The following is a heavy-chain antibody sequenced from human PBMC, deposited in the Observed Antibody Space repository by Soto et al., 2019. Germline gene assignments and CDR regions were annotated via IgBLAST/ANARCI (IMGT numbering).Heavy chain of an antibody. CDR1: GGSFSGYY. V-gene: IGHV4-34*01. Sequence: SEPLSLTCAVYGGSFSGYYWSWIRQPPGKGLEWIGELNHSGSSNYNPSLQSRVTISVDTSKNQLSLKLSSVTAADTAVYYCARGGEQQPIDYWGQGTLVTVSS. CDR2: LNHSGSS. J-gene: IGHJ4*02. D-gene: IGHD3-16*01. CDR3: ARGGEQQPIDY.